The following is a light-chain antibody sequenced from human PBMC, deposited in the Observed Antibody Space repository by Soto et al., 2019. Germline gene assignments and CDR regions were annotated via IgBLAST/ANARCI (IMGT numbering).Light chain of an antibody. Sequence: EIVMTQSPATLSVSTGERGTLSCRASQSVSDSLAWYQHKPDQAARLLLYGASTRATGIPARFSGNGSGPDFTLTSSSLQSDESAGYYGQQYTNWPLYTFGQGTKLEI. J-gene: IGKJ2*01. CDR1: QSVSDS. V-gene: IGKV3-15*01. CDR2: GAS. CDR3: QQYTNWPLYT.